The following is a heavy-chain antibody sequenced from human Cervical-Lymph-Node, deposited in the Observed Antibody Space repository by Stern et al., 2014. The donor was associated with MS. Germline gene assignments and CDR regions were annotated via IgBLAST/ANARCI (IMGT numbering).Heavy chain of an antibody. CDR3: ARSLMTTVTTRFAFDI. D-gene: IGHD4-17*01. J-gene: IGHJ3*02. CDR1: GNTFNGYY. V-gene: IGHV1-2*06. CDR2: INPNSGGT. Sequence: VQLVESGAEVKKPGASVKVSCKASGNTFNGYYIHWVRQAPGQGLEWMGRINPNSGGTNYSQKFQGRVTMTRDTSISTAYMELSRLRSDDTAVYYCARSLMTTVTTRFAFDIWGQGTMVTVSS.